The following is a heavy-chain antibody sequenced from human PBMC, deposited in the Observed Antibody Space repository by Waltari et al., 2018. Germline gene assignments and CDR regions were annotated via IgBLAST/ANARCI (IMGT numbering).Heavy chain of an antibody. CDR1: GFSLSTSGVG. V-gene: IGHV2-5*01. Sequence: QITLKESGPTLVKPTQTLTLTCTFSGFSLSTSGVGVGWIRQPPGKALEWLALIYWNDDKRYSPSLKSRLTITKDTSKNQVVLTMTNMDPVDTDTYYCAQLTTYDFWSGVAYWYFDLWGRGTLVTVSS. D-gene: IGHD3-3*01. CDR3: AQLTTYDFWSGVAYWYFDL. J-gene: IGHJ2*01. CDR2: IYWNDDK.